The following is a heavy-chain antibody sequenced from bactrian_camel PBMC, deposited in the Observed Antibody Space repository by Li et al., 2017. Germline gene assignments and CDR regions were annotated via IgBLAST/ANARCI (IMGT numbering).Heavy chain of an antibody. J-gene: IGHJ6*01. CDR1: GFTYSSYC. CDR2: INGDGIK. Sequence: HVQLVESGGGSAPAGESLTLSCVASGFTYSSYCMGWFRQAPGKEREKVATINGDGIKTYADSVKARFTISRDNAKNTLYLQMNSLKPEDTAIYYCAANFLKARTCVTAFFGYWGQGTQVTVS. CDR3: AANFLKARTCVTAFFGY. V-gene: IGHV3S53*01.